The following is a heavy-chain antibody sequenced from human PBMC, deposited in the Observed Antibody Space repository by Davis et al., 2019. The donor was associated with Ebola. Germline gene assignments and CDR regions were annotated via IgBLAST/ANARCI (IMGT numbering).Heavy chain of an antibody. V-gene: IGHV4-30-2*01. CDR1: GGSISSGGYS. D-gene: IGHD3-3*01. Sequence: SETLSLTCTVSGGSISSGGYSWSWIRQPPGKGLEWIGYIYHSGSTYYNPSLKSRVTISVDRSKNQFSLKLSSVTAADTAVYYCARVMGYDFWSGYYPPVSGGMDVWGQGTTVTVSS. CDR3: ARVMGYDFWSGYYPPVSGGMDV. J-gene: IGHJ6*02. CDR2: IYHSGST.